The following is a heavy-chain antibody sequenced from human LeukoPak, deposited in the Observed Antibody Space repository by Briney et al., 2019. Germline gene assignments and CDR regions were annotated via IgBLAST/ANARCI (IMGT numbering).Heavy chain of an antibody. V-gene: IGHV3-30*01. CDR1: GFTLSRSA. J-gene: IGHJ4*02. CDR3: ARERPLGHTPDH. CDR2: MSYDGSIQ. D-gene: IGHD6-6*01. Sequence: HAGGSLRLSCAASGFTLSRSAMHWVRQAPGKGLEWVAVMSYDGSIQFYADSVKGRFTISRDNSKNTLSLQMNSLRAEDTAVYYCARERPLGHTPDHWGQGILVTVSS.